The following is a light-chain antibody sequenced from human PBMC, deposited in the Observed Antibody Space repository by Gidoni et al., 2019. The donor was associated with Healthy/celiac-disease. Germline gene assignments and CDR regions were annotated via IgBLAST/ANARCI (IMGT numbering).Light chain of an antibody. CDR3: QQYDNPWT. CDR1: QDISNY. J-gene: IGKJ1*01. CDR2: DAS. Sequence: DIQMTQSPSSLSASVGDRVTITCQASQDISNYLNWYQQKPGKAPKLLIYDASHLETGVPSRFSGSGSGTDFTFTISSLQPEDIATYYCQQYDNPWTFGQGTKVEIK. V-gene: IGKV1-33*01.